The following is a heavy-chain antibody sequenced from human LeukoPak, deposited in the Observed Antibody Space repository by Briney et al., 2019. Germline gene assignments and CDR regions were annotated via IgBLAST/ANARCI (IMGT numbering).Heavy chain of an antibody. CDR1: GFTFSTYA. J-gene: IGHJ4*02. CDR3: ASGITMIVVFGC. D-gene: IGHD3-22*01. V-gene: IGHV3-23*01. CDR2: ISGSGGTT. Sequence: PGGSLRLSCAASGFTFSTYAMSWVRQAPGKGLEWVSAISGSGGTTYYADSVKGRFTISRDNSKNTLYLQMNSLRAEDTAVYYCASGITMIVVFGCWGQGTLVTVSS.